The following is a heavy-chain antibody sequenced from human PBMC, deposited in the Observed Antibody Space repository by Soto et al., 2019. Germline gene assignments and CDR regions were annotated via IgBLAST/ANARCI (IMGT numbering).Heavy chain of an antibody. CDR3: ARSPDTKDAFDL. CDR1: GGTFSSYA. J-gene: IGHJ3*01. Sequence: ASVKVSCKASGGTFSSYAISWVRQAPGQGLEWMGGIIPIFGTANYAQKFQGRVTITADESTSTAYMELSSLRSEDTAVYYCARSPDTKDAFDLWGQGTMVTVSS. CDR2: IIPIFGTA. V-gene: IGHV1-69*13.